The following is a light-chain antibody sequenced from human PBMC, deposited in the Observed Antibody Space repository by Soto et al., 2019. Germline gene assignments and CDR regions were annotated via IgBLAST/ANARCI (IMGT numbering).Light chain of an antibody. V-gene: IGKV1-39*01. CDR3: QQRSNGPPIT. CDR2: AAS. J-gene: IGKJ5*01. CDR1: QIISSY. Sequence: QMTQPPSSLSASVGDRVTITCRASQIISSYLNWYQQKPGKAPKLLIYAASSLQSGVPSRFSGSGSGTDFTLTISSLEPEDFAVYYCQQRSNGPPITFGQGTRLENK.